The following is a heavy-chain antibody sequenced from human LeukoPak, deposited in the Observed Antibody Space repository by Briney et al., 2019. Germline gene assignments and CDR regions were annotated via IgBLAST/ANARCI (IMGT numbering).Heavy chain of an antibody. V-gene: IGHV1-18*01. CDR1: GYTFTSYG. CDR3: ARDLSTGTIDY. J-gene: IGHJ4*02. CDR2: ISAYSGNT. D-gene: IGHD1-1*01. Sequence: ASVKVSCKASGYTFTSYGISWVRQAPGQGLEWMGWISAYSGNTNYAQKFQGGVTMTTDTSTSTAYMELRSLRSDDTAVYYCARDLSTGTIDYWGQGTLVTVSS.